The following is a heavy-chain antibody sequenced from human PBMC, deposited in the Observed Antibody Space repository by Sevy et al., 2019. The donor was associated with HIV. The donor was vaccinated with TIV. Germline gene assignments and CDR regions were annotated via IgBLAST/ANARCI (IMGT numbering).Heavy chain of an antibody. V-gene: IGHV4-38-2*01. D-gene: IGHD2-15*01. CDR2: IYYTGST. J-gene: IGHJ4*02. CDR1: GYSISSGHY. Sequence: SETLSITCAVSGYSISSGHYWGWIRQPPGKGLEWVGGIYYTGSTFYNPSLESRLTISVDTSRNQFSLRLSSVTAADTAVYYCARVYSGYIDQWGQGTLVTVSS. CDR3: ARVYSGYIDQ.